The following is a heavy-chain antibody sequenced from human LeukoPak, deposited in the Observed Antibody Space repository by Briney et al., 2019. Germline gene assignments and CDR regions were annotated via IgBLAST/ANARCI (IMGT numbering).Heavy chain of an antibody. CDR1: GFTFSNAW. CDR2: IKSKTDGGTT. D-gene: IGHD3-9*01. J-gene: IGHJ4*02. CDR3: TTAVYLTGYEY. Sequence: GGSLRLSCAASGFTFSNAWMTWVRQAPGEGLEWVGRIKSKTDGGTTDYVAPVKDRFTISRDDSKNTMYVQMNTLKTEDTAVYYCTTAVYLTGYEYWGQGTLVTVSS. V-gene: IGHV3-15*01.